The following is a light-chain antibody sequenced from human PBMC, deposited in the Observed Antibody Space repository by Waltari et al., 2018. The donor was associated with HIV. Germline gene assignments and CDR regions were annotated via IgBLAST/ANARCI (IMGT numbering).Light chain of an antibody. V-gene: IGKV3-20*01. J-gene: IGKJ4*01. CDR3: QQYVNSLT. Sequence: DIVLTQSPDPLFLSPGERATVSCRASQTLTGNFLAWYQQKPGQAPTLLIYGASSMATDIPDRFSGSGSGTDFTLTISRLEPEDFALYYCQQYVNSLTFGGGTKVEIK. CDR1: QTLTGNF. CDR2: GAS.